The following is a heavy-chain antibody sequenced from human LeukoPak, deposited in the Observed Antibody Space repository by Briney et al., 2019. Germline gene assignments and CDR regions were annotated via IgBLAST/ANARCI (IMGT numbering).Heavy chain of an antibody. CDR3: ARDASRGFDY. CDR1: GFTFSRFW. D-gene: IGHD2-2*01. CDR2: IKEDGSRK. Sequence: GGSLRLSCAASGFTFSRFWMTWVRQAPGKGLEWVANIKEDGSRKYYVDSVKGRFTISKDNAKNSVFLQMNSLRVEDTAIYYCARDASRGFDYWGQGTLVTVSS. J-gene: IGHJ4*02. V-gene: IGHV3-7*01.